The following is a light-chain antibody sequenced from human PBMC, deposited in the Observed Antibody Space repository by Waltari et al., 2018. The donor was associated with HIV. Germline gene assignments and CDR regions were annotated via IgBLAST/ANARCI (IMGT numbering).Light chain of an antibody. J-gene: IGKJ5*01. CDR2: TLS. CDR3: MQRIEFPAIT. CDR1: QSLLDSDDGNTY. Sequence: DIVMTQTPLSLPVTPGEPASISCRSSQSLLDSDDGNTYLDWYLQKPGQSPQLLIYTLSYRAFGVPDRFSGSGSGTDFTLKISRVEAEDVGVYYCMQRIEFPAITFGQGTRLEIK. V-gene: IGKV2-40*01.